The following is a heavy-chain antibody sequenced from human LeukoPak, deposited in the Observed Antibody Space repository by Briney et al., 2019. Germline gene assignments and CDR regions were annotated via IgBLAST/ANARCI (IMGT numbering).Heavy chain of an antibody. CDR3: SRESGAFCPFGY. D-gene: IGHD1-26*01. CDR2: IYYTGRT. V-gene: IGHV4-39*07. J-gene: IGHJ4*02. CDR1: GGSLSSSSYY. Sequence: PSETLSLTCTVSGGSLSSSSYYWGWSRQPPGKGLEWIVGIYYTGRTYYNPALNGRVTMSLYEASNQLSLNLTSVTAADTAIYYCSRESGAFCPFGYWGQGTLVIVPS.